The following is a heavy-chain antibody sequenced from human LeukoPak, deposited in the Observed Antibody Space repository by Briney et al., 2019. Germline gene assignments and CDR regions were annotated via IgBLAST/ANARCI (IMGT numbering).Heavy chain of an antibody. Sequence: GRSLRLSCVASGFTFSKYGMHWVRQAPGKGLEWVAVISYDGSNKYYADSVKGRFTISRDNSWSTLYLQMNSLRIEDTAVYYCARENLGDCYFDYWGQGTLVTVSS. D-gene: IGHD2-21*02. CDR2: ISYDGSNK. CDR3: ARENLGDCYFDY. V-gene: IGHV3-30*19. J-gene: IGHJ4*02. CDR1: GFTFSKYG.